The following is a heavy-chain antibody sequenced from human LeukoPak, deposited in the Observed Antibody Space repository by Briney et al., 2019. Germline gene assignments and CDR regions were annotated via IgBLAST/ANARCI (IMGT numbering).Heavy chain of an antibody. CDR3: ARLTVGATAVDC. D-gene: IGHD1-26*01. Sequence: SETLSLTCTVSGGSISSSNYHRGWIRQPPGRGLEWIGTIYYSGTTYYNPSLKSRVTISVDTSKNQFSLKLSSMTAADTAVYYCARLTVGATAVDCWGQGTLVTVSS. CDR1: GGSISSSNYH. J-gene: IGHJ4*02. V-gene: IGHV4-39*01. CDR2: IYYSGTT.